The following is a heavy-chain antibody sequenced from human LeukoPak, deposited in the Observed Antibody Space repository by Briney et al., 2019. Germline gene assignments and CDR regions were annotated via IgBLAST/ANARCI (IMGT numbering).Heavy chain of an antibody. J-gene: IGHJ4*02. CDR3: AKDLPRNLAYGDYFDY. CDR2: ISGSGGST. V-gene: IGHV3-23*01. CDR1: GFTFSSYA. Sequence: PGGSLRPSCAASGFTFSSYAMSWVRQAPGKGLEWVSAISGSGGSTYYADSVKGRSTISRDNSKNTLYLQMNSLRAEDTAVYYCAKDLPRNLAYGDYFDYWGQGTLVTVSS. D-gene: IGHD1-14*01.